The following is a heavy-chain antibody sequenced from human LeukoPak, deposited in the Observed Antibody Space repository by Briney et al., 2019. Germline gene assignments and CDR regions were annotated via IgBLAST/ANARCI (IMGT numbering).Heavy chain of an antibody. CDR1: GFTFSSYG. J-gene: IGHJ4*02. V-gene: IGHV3-30*02. CDR3: AKDRVVTTSLNY. Sequence: PGGSLRLSCAASGFTFSSYGMHWVRQAPGKELEWVAFIRYGGSNKYYADSVKGRFTISRDNSKNTLYLQMNSLRAEDTAVYYCAKDRVVTTSLNYWGQGTLVTVSS. D-gene: IGHD4-23*01. CDR2: IRYGGSNK.